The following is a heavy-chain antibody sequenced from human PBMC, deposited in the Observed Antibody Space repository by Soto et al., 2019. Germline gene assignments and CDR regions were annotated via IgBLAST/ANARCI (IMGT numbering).Heavy chain of an antibody. CDR1: GFTLSSYE. CDR2: ISTGGSSI. V-gene: IGHV3-48*03. D-gene: IGHD1-26*01. CDR3: ARERGGLSGADV. J-gene: IGHJ6*02. Sequence: GALLLSCSVSGFTLSSYEMNWVRQAPGKGLEWVSYISTGGSSIYYADSVKGRFTIARDNVKNSVYLQMSSLRAEDTATYYCARERGGLSGADVWGQGTTVTVYS.